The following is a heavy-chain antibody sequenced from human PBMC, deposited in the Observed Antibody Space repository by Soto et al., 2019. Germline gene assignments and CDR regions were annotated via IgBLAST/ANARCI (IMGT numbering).Heavy chain of an antibody. CDR1: GGSISSSSYY. J-gene: IGHJ4*02. CDR2: IYYSGST. CDR3: ASSHSYGLFDY. D-gene: IGHD5-18*01. Sequence: SETLSLTCTVSGGSISSSSYYWGWIRQPPGKGLEWIGSIYYSGSTYYNPSLKSRVTISVDTSKNQFSLKLSSVTAADTAVYYCASSHSYGLFDYWGQGTLVTVSS. V-gene: IGHV4-39*07.